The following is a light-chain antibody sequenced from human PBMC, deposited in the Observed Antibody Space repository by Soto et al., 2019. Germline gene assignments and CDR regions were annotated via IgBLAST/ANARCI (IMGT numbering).Light chain of an antibody. Sequence: DIQMTQSPSTLSASVGDRVTITCRASQSISSWLAWYQQKPGKAPKLLIYDASSLESGVPARFSGSGSGTEFNLTLSSLQPDDFATYYFQQYNIYSRMFGQGTKVQLK. J-gene: IGKJ1*01. CDR2: DAS. CDR1: QSISSW. V-gene: IGKV1-5*01. CDR3: QQYNIYSRM.